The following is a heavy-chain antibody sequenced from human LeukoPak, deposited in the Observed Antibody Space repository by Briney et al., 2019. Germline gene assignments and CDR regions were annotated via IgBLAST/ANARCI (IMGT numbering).Heavy chain of an antibody. CDR3: ARSSSGWGLFDP. Sequence: GGSLRLSCAASGFTFSSYEMSWVRQAPGKGLEWVSAISGSGGSTYYADSVKGRFTISRDNSKNTLYLQMNSLRAEDTAVYYCARSSSGWGLFDPWGQGTLVTVSS. CDR2: ISGSGGST. J-gene: IGHJ5*02. V-gene: IGHV3-23*01. D-gene: IGHD6-19*01. CDR1: GFTFSSYE.